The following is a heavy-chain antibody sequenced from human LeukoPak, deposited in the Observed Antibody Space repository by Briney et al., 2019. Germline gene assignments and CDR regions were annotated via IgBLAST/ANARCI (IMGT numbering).Heavy chain of an antibody. CDR1: GFTFSNYV. D-gene: IGHD4-17*01. J-gene: IGHJ4*02. Sequence: GGSLRLSCVAAGFTFSNYVMSWVRQAPGKGLEWVSSLSGSGGTTYYADSVKGRFTISRDNSRNTLYLQMNSLRAEGTAVYYCAKDRVSTVTTNYFDYWGQGALVTVSS. CDR2: LSGSGGTT. CDR3: AKDRVSTVTTNYFDY. V-gene: IGHV3-23*01.